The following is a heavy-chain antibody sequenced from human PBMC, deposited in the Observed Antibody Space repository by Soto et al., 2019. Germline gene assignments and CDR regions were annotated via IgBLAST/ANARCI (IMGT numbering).Heavy chain of an antibody. J-gene: IGHJ4*02. V-gene: IGHV3-7*01. Sequence: GGSLRLSCAASGFTFSDYWMSWVRQAPGKEPEWVANIKQNGGEIYYVDSVKGRFAISRDNAKNSLYLQMNSLRAEDTAVYYCARDKVSGDSRFDYWGQGTLVTVFS. CDR1: GFTFSDYW. CDR2: IKQNGGEI. CDR3: ARDKVSGDSRFDY.